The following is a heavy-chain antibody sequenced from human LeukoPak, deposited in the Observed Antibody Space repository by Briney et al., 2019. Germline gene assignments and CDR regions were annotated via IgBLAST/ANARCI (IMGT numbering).Heavy chain of an antibody. CDR2: ISAYNGNT. CDR1: VYTFTSYG. D-gene: IGHD7-27*01. J-gene: IGHJ4*02. V-gene: IGHV1-18*01. Sequence: ASVKVSCKASVYTFTSYGISWVRQAPGQGLEWMGWISAYNGNTNYAQKLQGRVTMTTDTSTSTAYMELRSLRSDDTAVYYCARARPNWGGIYYFDYWGQGTLVTVSS. CDR3: ARARPNWGGIYYFDY.